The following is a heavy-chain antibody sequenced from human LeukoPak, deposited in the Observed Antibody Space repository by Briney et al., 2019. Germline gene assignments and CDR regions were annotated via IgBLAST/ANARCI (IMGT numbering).Heavy chain of an antibody. Sequence: ASVKVSCKASGYTFTSYGISRVRQAPGQGLEWMGWISAYNGNTNYAQKLQGRVTMTTDTSTSTAYMELRSLRSDDTAVYYCARDRGGYCSSTSCYSWFDPWGQGTLVTVSS. J-gene: IGHJ5*02. CDR3: ARDRGGYCSSTSCYSWFDP. CDR1: GYTFTSYG. D-gene: IGHD2-2*01. V-gene: IGHV1-18*01. CDR2: ISAYNGNT.